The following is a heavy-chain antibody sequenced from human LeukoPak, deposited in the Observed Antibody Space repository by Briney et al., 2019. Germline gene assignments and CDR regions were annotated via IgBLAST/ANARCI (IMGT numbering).Heavy chain of an antibody. CDR1: GGSISRSNYS. Sequence: PSETLSLTCTVSGGSISRSNYSWGWIRQPPGKGLEWIGSIYYIGSTYYNPSLKSRVTISVDTSKNQFSLKLSSVTAADTAVYYCARGGYSSSWSHRYNWFDPWGQGTLVTVSS. D-gene: IGHD6-13*01. J-gene: IGHJ5*02. CDR3: ARGGYSSSWSHRYNWFDP. CDR2: IYYIGST. V-gene: IGHV4-39*07.